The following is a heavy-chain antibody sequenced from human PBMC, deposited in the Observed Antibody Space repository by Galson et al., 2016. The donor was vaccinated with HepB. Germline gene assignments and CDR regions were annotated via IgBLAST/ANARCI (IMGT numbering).Heavy chain of an antibody. V-gene: IGHV1-69*13. CDR3: AVVGPRGAFDI. CDR2: TIPFFDTA. Sequence: SVKVSCKASGGTFSYSISWVRQAPGQGLEWMGGTIPFFDTANYARNFQGRVTITADGSTTTVYMELSSLRSEDTAVYFCAVVGPRGAFDIWGQGTMVSVSS. CDR1: GGTFSYS. J-gene: IGHJ3*02. D-gene: IGHD1-26*01.